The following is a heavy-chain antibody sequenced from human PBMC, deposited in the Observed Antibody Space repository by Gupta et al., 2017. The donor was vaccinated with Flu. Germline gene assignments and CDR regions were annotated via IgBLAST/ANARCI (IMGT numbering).Heavy chain of an antibody. CDR3: ARASYGGGAQYYYYGMDF. CDR2: IKERGRAT. D-gene: IGHD6-25*01. CDR1: GFSVSTYW. J-gene: IGHJ6*02. Sequence: EVQLVECGGGLVQPGRSLRLSWAVSGFSVSTYWIQWVRPAPVKGLVWVVRIKERGRATSYADFVKSRLTISRDNAKNTLYMHLNSPTAEDTAVYYCARASYGGGAQYYYYGMDFWGQGTTVTVSS. V-gene: IGHV3-74*01.